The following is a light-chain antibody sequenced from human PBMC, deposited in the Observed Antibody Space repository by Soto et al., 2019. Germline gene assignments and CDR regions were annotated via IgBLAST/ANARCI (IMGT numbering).Light chain of an antibody. CDR2: EVN. CDR1: SSNVGSYKL. Sequence: QSALTQPASVSGSPGQSITISCTGTSSNVGSYKLVSWYQQHPGKAPKLMIFEVNKRPSGVSNRFSGSKSGNTASLTISGLKVEEEADYYCCSSGGSPTYVLGTGTKVTVL. V-gene: IGLV2-23*02. CDR3: CSSGGSPTYV. J-gene: IGLJ1*01.